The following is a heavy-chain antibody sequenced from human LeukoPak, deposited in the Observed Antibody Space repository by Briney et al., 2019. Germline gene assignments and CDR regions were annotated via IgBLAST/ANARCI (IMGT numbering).Heavy chain of an antibody. Sequence: SETLSLTCTVSGGSISNYYRSWIRQPPGKGLEWIGYIYYSGSTNYNPSLKSRVTISVDTSKNQFSLKLSSVTAADTAVYYCARGHYGSGSPSNWFDPWGQGTLVTVSS. CDR3: ARGHYGSGSPSNWFDP. J-gene: IGHJ5*02. V-gene: IGHV4-59*01. D-gene: IGHD3-10*01. CDR2: IYYSGST. CDR1: GGSISNYY.